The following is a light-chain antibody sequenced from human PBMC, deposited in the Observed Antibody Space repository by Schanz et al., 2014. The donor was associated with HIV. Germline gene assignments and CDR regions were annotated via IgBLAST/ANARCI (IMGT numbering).Light chain of an antibody. V-gene: IGLV2-23*02. CDR2: EVN. J-gene: IGLJ2*01. CDR1: SSDIGSYNL. CDR3: CSYTGSSTLVV. Sequence: QSVLTQPASVSGSPGQSITISCTGTSSDIGSYNLVSWYQQHPGKAPKLMIYEVNKRPSGVSNRFSGSKSGNTASLTISGLQAEDEADYHCCSYTGSSTLVVFGGGTKLTVL.